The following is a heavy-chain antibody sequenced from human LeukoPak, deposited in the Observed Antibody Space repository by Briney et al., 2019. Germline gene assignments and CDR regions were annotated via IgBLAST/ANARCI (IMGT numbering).Heavy chain of an antibody. CDR1: GFTFSNYG. J-gene: IGHJ4*01. CDR2: IWYDGSNK. D-gene: IGHD4-17*01. V-gene: IGHV3-33*01. Sequence: GGSLRLSCAASGFTFSNYGMHWVRQAPGKGLEWVAVIWYDGSNKYYADSVKGRFTISRDNSKNTLYLQMNSLRAEDTAVYYCARGYYGDTHFDYWGQGILVTVSS. CDR3: ARGYYGDTHFDY.